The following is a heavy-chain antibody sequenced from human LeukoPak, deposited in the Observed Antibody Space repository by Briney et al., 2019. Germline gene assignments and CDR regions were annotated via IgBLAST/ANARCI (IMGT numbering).Heavy chain of an antibody. D-gene: IGHD3-9*01. J-gene: IGHJ4*02. CDR3: ARLRYFDWLSSDY. CDR2: IYYSGST. V-gene: IGHV4-39*01. Sequence: IGSIYYSGSTYYNPSLKSRVTISVDTSKNQFSLKLSSVTAADTAVYYCARLRYFDWLSSDYWGQGTLVTVSS.